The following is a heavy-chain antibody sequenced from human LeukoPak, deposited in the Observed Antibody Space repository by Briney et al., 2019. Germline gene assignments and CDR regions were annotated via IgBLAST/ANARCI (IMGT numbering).Heavy chain of an antibody. V-gene: IGHV3-53*01. CDR3: ARGGEKWLVYFDF. Sequence: GGSLRLSCAASGFTVSTNYMGWVRQAPGRGQEWVSVIYTGGGTYYADSVKGRFSISRDTSKNILFLQMNSLRVEDTAVYYCARGGEKWLVYFDFWGQGTLVTVSS. J-gene: IGHJ4*02. CDR1: GFTVSTNY. CDR2: IYTGGGT. D-gene: IGHD6-19*01.